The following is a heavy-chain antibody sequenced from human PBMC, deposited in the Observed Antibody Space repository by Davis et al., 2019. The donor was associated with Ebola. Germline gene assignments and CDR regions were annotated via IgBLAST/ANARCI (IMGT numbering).Heavy chain of an antibody. CDR2: INHSGRT. CDR1: GGSFSGYY. J-gene: IGHJ6*02. CDR3: ARPRYITIFGVVHGMDV. V-gene: IGHV4-34*01. D-gene: IGHD3-3*01. Sequence: SETLSLTCAVYGGSFSGYYWSWIRQPPGKGLEWIGEINHSGRTNYNPSLKSRVTISVDTSKNQFSLKLSSVTAADTAVYYCARPRYITIFGVVHGMDVWGQGTTVTVSS.